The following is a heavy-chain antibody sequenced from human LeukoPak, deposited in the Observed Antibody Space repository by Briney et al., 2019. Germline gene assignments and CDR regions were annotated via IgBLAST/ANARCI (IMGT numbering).Heavy chain of an antibody. V-gene: IGHV3-7*04. Sequence: PGGSLRLSCAASGFTFSSYWMNWVRQAPGKGLEWVANIKQDLSEKYYVDSVKGRFTISRDNAKNSLYLQMNSLRPEDTAVYYCARGGERALAGTRSPQYFQHWGQGTLVTVSS. CDR1: GFTFSSYW. CDR2: IKQDLSEK. J-gene: IGHJ1*01. D-gene: IGHD6-19*01. CDR3: ARGGERALAGTRSPQYFQH.